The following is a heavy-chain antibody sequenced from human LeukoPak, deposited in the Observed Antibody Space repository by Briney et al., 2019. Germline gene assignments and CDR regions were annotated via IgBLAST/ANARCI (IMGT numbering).Heavy chain of an antibody. V-gene: IGHV1-2*02. CDR2: ICPNSGDT. CDR3: ARAAIAVAGDYHYHYMDV. D-gene: IGHD6-19*01. CDR1: GYTFIGHY. J-gene: IGHJ6*03. Sequence: GASVNVSCKASGYTFIGHYMHWVRQAPGQGLEWMGWICPNSGDTDYAQRFQGRVTMTRDTSISTAYMELSRLRSDDTAVYYCARAAIAVAGDYHYHYMDVWGKGTTVTVSS.